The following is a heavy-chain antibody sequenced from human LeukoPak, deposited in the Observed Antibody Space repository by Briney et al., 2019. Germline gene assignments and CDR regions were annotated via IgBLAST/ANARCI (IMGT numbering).Heavy chain of an antibody. Sequence: SQTLSFTCAISGDSVSSNSGAWNWIRQSPSRGLEWLGRTYYRSKWYNDYAVSVKSRITINPDTSKNQFSLQLNSVTPEDTAVYYCASRSAVAGEFDYWGQGTVVTVSS. CDR3: ASRSAVAGEFDY. CDR2: TYYRSKWYN. D-gene: IGHD6-19*01. J-gene: IGHJ4*02. CDR1: GDSVSSNSGA. V-gene: IGHV6-1*01.